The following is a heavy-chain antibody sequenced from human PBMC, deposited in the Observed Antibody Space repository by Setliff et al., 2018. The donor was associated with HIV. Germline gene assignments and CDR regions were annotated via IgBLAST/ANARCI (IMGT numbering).Heavy chain of an antibody. J-gene: IGHJ5*02. CDR2: ISVYNGDT. Sequence: ASVKVSCKASGYSSTSYGIAWVPQAPGQGLEWMGWISVYNGDTKYAQKLQDRVTMTIDTATRTAYMEVRSLRSDDTAVYYCAREPSGWYSKDNWFDPWGQGTLVTVSS. CDR1: GYSSTSYG. CDR3: AREPSGWYSKDNWFDP. V-gene: IGHV1-18*01. D-gene: IGHD6-19*01.